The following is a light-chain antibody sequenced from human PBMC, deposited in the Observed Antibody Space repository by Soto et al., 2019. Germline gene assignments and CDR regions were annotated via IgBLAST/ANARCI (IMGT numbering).Light chain of an antibody. CDR1: SSDVGGYNY. V-gene: IGLV2-14*01. J-gene: IGLJ1*01. CDR2: DVS. CDR3: SSYTSSTHNYV. Sequence: QSVLTQPASVSGSPGQSITISCTGTSSDVGGYNYVSWYQQHPGKAPKLMIYDVSNRPSGVSNRFSGSKSGNTASLTISGLQAEDEADYYCSSYTSSTHNYVFGTGTKVTVL.